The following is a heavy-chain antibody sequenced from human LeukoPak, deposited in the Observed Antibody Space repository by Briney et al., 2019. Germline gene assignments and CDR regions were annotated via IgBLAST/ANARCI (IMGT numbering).Heavy chain of an antibody. J-gene: IGHJ3*02. Sequence: ASVKVSCKASGYTFTSYYMHWVRQAPGQGLEWMGIINTNCGSTSYAQKFQGRVTMTRDTSTSTVYMELSSLRSEDTAVYYCARKHLMGRDGYNRYAFDIWGQGTMVTVSS. CDR1: GYTFTSYY. CDR3: ARKHLMGRDGYNRYAFDI. CDR2: INTNCGST. D-gene: IGHD5-24*01. V-gene: IGHV1-46*01.